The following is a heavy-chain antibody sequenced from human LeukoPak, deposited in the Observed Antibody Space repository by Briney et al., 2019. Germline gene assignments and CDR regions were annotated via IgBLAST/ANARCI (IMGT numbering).Heavy chain of an antibody. V-gene: IGHV1-2*02. Sequence: ASVKVSCKASGYTFTGYYMHWVRQAPGQGLEWMRWINPNSGGTNYAQKFQGRVTMTRDTSISTAYMELSRLRSDDTAVYYCARRDCSSTSCYLNWFDPWGQGTLVTVSS. CDR3: ARRDCSSTSCYLNWFDP. CDR2: INPNSGGT. J-gene: IGHJ5*02. CDR1: GYTFTGYY. D-gene: IGHD2-2*01.